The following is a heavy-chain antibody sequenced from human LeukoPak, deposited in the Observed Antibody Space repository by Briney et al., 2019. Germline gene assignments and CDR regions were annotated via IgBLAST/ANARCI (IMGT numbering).Heavy chain of an antibody. J-gene: IGHJ4*02. V-gene: IGHV5-10-1*01. D-gene: IGHD3-10*01. CDR3: ARGDYGSEYYFDY. CDR1: GYSFTSYW. CDR2: IDPSDSYT. Sequence: GESLKISCNGSGYSFTSYWISWVRQMPGKGLEWMGRIDPSDSYTNYSPSFQGHVTISADKSISTAYLQWSSLKASDTAMYYCARGDYGSEYYFDYWGQGTLVTVSS.